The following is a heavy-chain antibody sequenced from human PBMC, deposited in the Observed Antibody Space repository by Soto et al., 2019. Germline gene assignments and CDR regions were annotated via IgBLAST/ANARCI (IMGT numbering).Heavy chain of an antibody. V-gene: IGHV3-23*01. CDR2: ISGSGGST. D-gene: IGHD6-19*01. J-gene: IGHJ4*02. CDR3: AKPLTYSSGYSSFVPHFDY. CDR1: GFTFSSYA. Sequence: GGSLRLSCAASGFTFSSYAMSWVRQAPGKGLEWVSAISGSGGSTYYADSVKGRFTISRDNSKNTLYLQMNSLRAEDTAVYYCAKPLTYSSGYSSFVPHFDYWGQGTLVTVSS.